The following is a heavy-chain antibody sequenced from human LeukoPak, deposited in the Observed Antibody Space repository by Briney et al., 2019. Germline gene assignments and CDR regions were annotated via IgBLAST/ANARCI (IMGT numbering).Heavy chain of an antibody. CDR1: GYTFTTYY. Sequence: WASVKVSCKASGYTFTTYYMHWVRQAPGQGLEWMGIIRLSGGSTSYAQKFQGRVTMTRDMSTSTVYMELSNLRSDDAAVYYCARDLVFATNWQEPEGYIDYWGQGTLVTVSS. CDR3: ARDLVFATNWQEPEGYIDY. CDR2: IRLSGGST. J-gene: IGHJ4*02. V-gene: IGHV1-46*01. D-gene: IGHD1-1*01.